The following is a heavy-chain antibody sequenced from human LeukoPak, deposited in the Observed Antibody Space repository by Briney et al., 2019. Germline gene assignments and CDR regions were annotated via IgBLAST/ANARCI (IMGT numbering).Heavy chain of an antibody. CDR1: GFTFSSYW. CDR2: IKQDGSEK. D-gene: IGHD6-19*01. CDR3: ARIPTREYSSGWYDY. V-gene: IGHV3-7*03. J-gene: IGHJ4*02. Sequence: GGSLRLSCAASGFTFSSYWMSWVRQAPGKGPEWVANIKQDGSEKYYVDSVKGRFTTSRDNAKNSLYLQMNSLRAEDTAVYYCARIPTREYSSGWYDYWGQGTLVTVSS.